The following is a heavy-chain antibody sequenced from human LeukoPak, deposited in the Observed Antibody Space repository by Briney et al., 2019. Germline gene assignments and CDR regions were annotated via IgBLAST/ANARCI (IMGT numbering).Heavy chain of an antibody. D-gene: IGHD3-10*01. CDR2: ISYDGSNK. CDR1: GFTFSSYA. Sequence: GGSLRLSCAASGFTFSSYAMHWVRQAPGKGLEWEAVISYDGSNKYYADSVKGRFTISRDNSKSTLYLQMNSLRAEDTAVYYCASPFGESAQFDYWGQGTLVTVSS. CDR3: ASPFGESAQFDY. V-gene: IGHV3-30-3*01. J-gene: IGHJ4*02.